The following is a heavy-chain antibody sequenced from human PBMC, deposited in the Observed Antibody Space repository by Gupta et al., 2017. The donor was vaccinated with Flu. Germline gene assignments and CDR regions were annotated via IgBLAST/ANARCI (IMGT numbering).Heavy chain of an antibody. D-gene: IGHD1-1*01. J-gene: IGHJ5*02. CDR1: GYTFTSYA. Sequence: QVQLVQSGAEVKKPGASVKVSCKASGYTFTSYAMHWVRQAPGQRLEWMGWINAGNGNTKYSQKFQGRVTITRDTSASTAYMELSSLRSEDTAVYYCARMGLERRVGRSDWFDPWGQGTLVTVSS. CDR2: INAGNGNT. CDR3: ARMGLERRVGRSDWFDP. V-gene: IGHV1-3*01.